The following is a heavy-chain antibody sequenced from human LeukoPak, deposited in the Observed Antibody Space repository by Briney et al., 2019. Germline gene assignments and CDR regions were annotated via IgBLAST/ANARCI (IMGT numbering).Heavy chain of an antibody. CDR2: IYYSGST. V-gene: IGHV4-39*01. CDR3: ARQIAVAGRRVFDY. D-gene: IGHD6-19*01. CDR1: GGSISSSSYY. Sequence: SETLSLTCAVSGGSISSSSYYWGWIRQPPGKGLEWIGSIYYSGSTYYNPPLKSRVTISVDTSKNQFSLKLSSVTAADTAVYYCARQIAVAGRRVFDYWGQGTLVTVSS. J-gene: IGHJ4*02.